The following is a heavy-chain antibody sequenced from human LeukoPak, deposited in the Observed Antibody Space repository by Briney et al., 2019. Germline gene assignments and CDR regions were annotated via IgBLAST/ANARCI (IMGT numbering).Heavy chain of an antibody. J-gene: IGHJ5*02. V-gene: IGHV4-59*08. CDR1: GGSISSYH. CDR3: ARQGAAHNWFDP. Sequence: DPSETLSLTCTVSGGSISSYHWSWIRQPPGKGLEWIGYIYYSGSTNYNPSLKSRVTISVDTSKNQFSLKLSSVTAADTAVYYCARQGAAHNWFDPWGQGTLVTVSS. CDR2: IYYSGST. D-gene: IGHD1-26*01.